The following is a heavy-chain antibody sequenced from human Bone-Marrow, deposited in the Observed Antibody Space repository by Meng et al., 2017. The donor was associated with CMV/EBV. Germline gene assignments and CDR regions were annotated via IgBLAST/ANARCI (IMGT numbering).Heavy chain of an antibody. V-gene: IGHV3-23*01. Sequence: GGSLRLSCAASGFTFSSYAMSWVRQAPGKGLEWVSAISGSGGSTYYADSVKGRFTISRDNSKNTLYLQMNSLRAEDTAVYYCARDGGNCSSTSCSVYYYYGMDVWGQGTTVTVSS. D-gene: IGHD2-2*01. CDR2: ISGSGGST. CDR3: ARDGGNCSSTSCSVYYYYGMDV. J-gene: IGHJ6*02. CDR1: GFTFSSYA.